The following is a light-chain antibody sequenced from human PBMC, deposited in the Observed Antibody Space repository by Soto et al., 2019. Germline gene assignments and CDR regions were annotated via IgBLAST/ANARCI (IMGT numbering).Light chain of an antibody. Sequence: DIQMTQSPSSLSASVGDRVTITCRASQIISSYLNWYQQKPGKAPKLLIYAASSLQSGVPSRFSGSGSGTDFTLTISSLQPEDFATYYCQQSYSTPLTFGGGTKVEMK. CDR2: AAS. V-gene: IGKV1-39*01. CDR1: QIISSY. CDR3: QQSYSTPLT. J-gene: IGKJ4*01.